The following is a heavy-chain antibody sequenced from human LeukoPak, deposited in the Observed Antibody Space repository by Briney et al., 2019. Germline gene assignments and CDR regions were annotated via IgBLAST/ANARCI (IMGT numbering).Heavy chain of an antibody. CDR3: ARDSFTTTVGDTFDF. CDR1: GFTFSSFA. CDR2: ISSSSSNM. V-gene: IGHV3-21*01. Sequence: PGGSLRLSCAASGFTFSSFAMGWVRQAPGKGLEWVSSISSSSSNMYYADSVKGRFTISRDNAKNSLYLQMNSLRAEDTAVYYCARDSFTTTVGDTFDFWGQGTMVTVSS. J-gene: IGHJ3*01. D-gene: IGHD4-23*01.